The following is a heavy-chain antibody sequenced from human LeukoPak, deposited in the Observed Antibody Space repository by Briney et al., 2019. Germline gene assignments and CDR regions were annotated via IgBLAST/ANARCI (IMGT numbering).Heavy chain of an antibody. Sequence: ASVKVSRKASGYTFTGYYMHWVRQAPGQGIEWMGWINPNSGGTNYAQKFKGRATMTRDTSISTAYMELSSLRSDDPAVYYCARDLVYCSGGSCYSAAFDIWGQGTMVTVSS. J-gene: IGHJ3*02. CDR2: INPNSGGT. CDR3: ARDLVYCSGGSCYSAAFDI. V-gene: IGHV1-2*02. D-gene: IGHD2-15*01. CDR1: GYTFTGYY.